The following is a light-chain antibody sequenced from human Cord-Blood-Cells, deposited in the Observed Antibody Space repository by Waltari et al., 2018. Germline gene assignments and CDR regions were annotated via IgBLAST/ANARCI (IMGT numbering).Light chain of an antibody. CDR3: QSYDSSLSGYV. CDR1: SSNIGAGYD. CDR2: VNS. Sequence: QSVLTQPPSVSGAPGQRVTISCTGSSSNIGAGYDVHWYQQLPGTAPKLLIYVNSNRPSGVPDRFAGSKSGTSASLAITGLQAEDEADDYCQSYDSSLSGYVFGTGTKVTVL. V-gene: IGLV1-40*01. J-gene: IGLJ1*01.